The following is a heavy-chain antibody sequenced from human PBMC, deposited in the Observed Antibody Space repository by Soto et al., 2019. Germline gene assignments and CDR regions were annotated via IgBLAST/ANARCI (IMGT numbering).Heavy chain of an antibody. D-gene: IGHD6-13*01. CDR3: ARVGLAAAGIDY. V-gene: IGHV3-23*01. CDR2: ISGSGGST. Sequence: GGSLRLSCAASGFTFSSYAMSWVRQSPGKGLEWVSAISGSGGSTYYADSVKGRFTISRDNSKNTLYLQMNSLRAEDTAVYYCARVGLAAAGIDYWGQGTLVTVS. CDR1: GFTFSSYA. J-gene: IGHJ4*02.